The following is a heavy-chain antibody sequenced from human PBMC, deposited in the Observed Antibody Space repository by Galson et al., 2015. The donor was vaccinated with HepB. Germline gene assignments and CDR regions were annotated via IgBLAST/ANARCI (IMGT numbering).Heavy chain of an antibody. CDR2: INHSGST. V-gene: IGHV4-34*01. D-gene: IGHD6-6*01. Sequence: LSLTCAVYGGSFSGYYWSWIRQPPGKGLEWIGEINHSGSTNYNPSLKSRVTISVDTSKNQFSLKLSSVTAADTAVYYCARERRRIAAQWGDWYFDLWGRGTLVTVSS. CDR3: ARERRRIAAQWGDWYFDL. CDR1: GGSFSGYY. J-gene: IGHJ2*01.